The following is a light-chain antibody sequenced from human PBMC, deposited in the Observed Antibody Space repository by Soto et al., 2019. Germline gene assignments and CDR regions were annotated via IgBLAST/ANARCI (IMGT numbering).Light chain of an antibody. J-gene: IGLJ1*01. Sequence: QSVPTQPASVSGSPGQSITISCTGTSSDIGFSNYVSWFQQHPGKAPKLMISDVSNRPSGVSNRFSGSKSGNTASLTISGLQAEDEADYYCSSYTTSETDVFGTGTKLTVL. CDR3: SSYTTSETDV. V-gene: IGLV2-14*03. CDR1: SSDIGFSNY. CDR2: DVS.